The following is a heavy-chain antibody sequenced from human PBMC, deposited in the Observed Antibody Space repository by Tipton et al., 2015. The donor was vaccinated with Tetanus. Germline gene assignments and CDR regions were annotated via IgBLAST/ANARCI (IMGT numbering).Heavy chain of an antibody. CDR1: GFTFSKHT. J-gene: IGHJ4*02. D-gene: IGHD3-10*01. CDR3: ARDPHTIRTGNHRGFDY. V-gene: IGHV3-21*01. CDR2: ISSSTTYI. Sequence: SLRLSCAASGFTFSKHTMNWVRQAPGKGLEWVSSISSSTTYIYYADSVKGRFTITRDNAKNSLCLQMNSLRVDDTAVYYCARDPHTIRTGNHRGFDYWGQGTKVTVSS.